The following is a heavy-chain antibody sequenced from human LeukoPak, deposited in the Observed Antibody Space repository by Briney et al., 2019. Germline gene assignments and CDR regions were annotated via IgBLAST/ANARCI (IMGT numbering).Heavy chain of an antibody. Sequence: ASVKVSCKASGGTFSSYAISWVRQAPGQGLEWMGGIIPIFGTANYAQKFQGRVTITADESTSTAYMELSSLRSEDTAVYYCARDGMVRGVTISYYYYYMDVWGKGTTVTISS. D-gene: IGHD3-10*01. J-gene: IGHJ6*03. CDR3: ARDGMVRGVTISYYYYYMDV. V-gene: IGHV1-69*13. CDR2: IIPIFGTA. CDR1: GGTFSSYA.